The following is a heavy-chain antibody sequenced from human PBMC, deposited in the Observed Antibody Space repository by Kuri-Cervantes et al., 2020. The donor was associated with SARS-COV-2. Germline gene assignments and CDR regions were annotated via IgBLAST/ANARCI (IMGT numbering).Heavy chain of an antibody. Sequence: ASVKVSCKASGYTFTGYYMHWVRQAPGQGLEWMGWINPNSGGTNYAQKFQGRVTMTRDTSISTAYMELSRLRSDDTAVYYCARDRTNWGSFRDAFDIWGQGTRGT. D-gene: IGHD7-27*01. J-gene: IGHJ3*02. CDR1: GYTFTGYY. CDR2: INPNSGGT. V-gene: IGHV1-2*02. CDR3: ARDRTNWGSFRDAFDI.